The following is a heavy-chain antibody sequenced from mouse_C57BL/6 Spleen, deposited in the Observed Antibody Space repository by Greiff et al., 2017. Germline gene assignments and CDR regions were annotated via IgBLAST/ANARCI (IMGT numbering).Heavy chain of an antibody. D-gene: IGHD2-1*01. CDR3: ARGGMDGNYLPFAY. J-gene: IGHJ3*01. CDR2: ISYDGSN. V-gene: IGHV3-6*01. Sequence: EVQLVESGPGLVKPSQSLSLTCSVTGYSITSGYYWNWIRQFPGNKLEWMGYISYDGSNNYNPSLKNRISITRDTSKNQFFLKLNSVTTEDTATYYCARGGMDGNYLPFAYWGQGTLVTVSA. CDR1: GYSITSGYY.